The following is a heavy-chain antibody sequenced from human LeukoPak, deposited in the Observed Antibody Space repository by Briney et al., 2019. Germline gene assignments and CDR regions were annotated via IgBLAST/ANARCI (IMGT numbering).Heavy chain of an antibody. CDR1: GFTFRSYE. CDR3: ARGYDSTGSYVNWFDP. CDR2: ISSSGSTI. J-gene: IGHJ5*02. Sequence: PGGSLRLSCAASGFTFRSYEMNWVRQAPGKGLEWVSYISSSGSTIYYADSVKGRFTISRDNAKNSLYLQMNSLRAEDTAVYYCARGYDSTGSYVNWFDPWGQGTLVTVSS. V-gene: IGHV3-48*03. D-gene: IGHD3-22*01.